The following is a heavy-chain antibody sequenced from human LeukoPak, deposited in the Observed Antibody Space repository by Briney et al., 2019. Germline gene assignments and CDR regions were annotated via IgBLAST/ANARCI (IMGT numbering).Heavy chain of an antibody. CDR2: IYYGGNT. V-gene: IGHV4-39*01. Sequence: SETLSLTCTVSGVSISSSSFYWGWIRQPPRKGLEWLGTIYYGGNTYYSPSLKSRVSISVDTSNNQFSLNLSSVTAADTAVYYCARRMSRHYFDFWGQGTPVTVSS. J-gene: IGHJ4*02. CDR1: GVSISSSSFY. CDR3: ARRMSRHYFDF.